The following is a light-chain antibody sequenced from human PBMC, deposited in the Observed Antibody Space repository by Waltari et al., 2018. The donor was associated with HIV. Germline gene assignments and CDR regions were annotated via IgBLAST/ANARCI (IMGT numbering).Light chain of an antibody. Sequence: QSALTQPPSASGSPGQSVTISCTGTSSDVGGYNYVSWYQQYPGKAPKVIIYEVNKRPSGGPGRFSGSKSGNTASLTGSGLQAEDEAYYYCAGWDDSLSGVVFGGGTKLTVL. CDR2: EVN. J-gene: IGLJ2*01. V-gene: IGLV2-8*01. CDR3: AGWDDSLSGVV. CDR1: SSDVGGYNY.